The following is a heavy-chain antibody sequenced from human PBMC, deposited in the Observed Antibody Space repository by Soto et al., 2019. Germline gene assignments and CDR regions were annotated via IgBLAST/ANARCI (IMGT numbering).Heavy chain of an antibody. J-gene: IGHJ6*02. CDR3: ARGYYYGSGRPTPGVMDV. V-gene: IGHV1-18*01. D-gene: IGHD3-10*01. CDR1: GYTFTNYD. Sequence: QVHLVQSGAEVKKPGASVKVSCKASGYTFTNYDINWVRQAPGQGLEWMGWISTYTGNTNYAQKLQGRVTMTTDTSTSTAYMELRSLRSDDTAVDYCARGYYYGSGRPTPGVMDVWGQGTTVTVSS. CDR2: ISTYTGNT.